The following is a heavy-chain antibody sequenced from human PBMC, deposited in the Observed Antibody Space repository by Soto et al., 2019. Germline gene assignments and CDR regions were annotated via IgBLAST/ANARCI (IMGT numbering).Heavy chain of an antibody. CDR2: IFHNGRDK. D-gene: IGHD7-27*01. Sequence: QVQLVQSGGGVVQPGRSLRLSCAASGFNFNTYFMHWVRQAPGKGLEWVAMIFHNGRDKEYADSVKGRFTISRDNSNNSMYMQMDSLRPEDTGVYYCARDDEQGSNCDLAYGGQGALVTVSS. CDR3: ARDDEQGSNCDLAY. CDR1: GFNFNTYF. J-gene: IGHJ4*02. V-gene: IGHV3-30*13.